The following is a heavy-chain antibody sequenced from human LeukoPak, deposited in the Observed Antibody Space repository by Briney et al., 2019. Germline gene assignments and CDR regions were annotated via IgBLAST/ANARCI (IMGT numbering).Heavy chain of an antibody. CDR2: IKQEGSEK. V-gene: IGHV3-7*04. Sequence: GGSLRLSCAASGFTFSSYWMTWVRQAPGKGLEWVANIKQEGSEKYYVDSVKGRFTISRDNAKNSLYLQMNSLRAEDTAVYYCAKDDSSGYYPNYYFDYWGQGTLVTVSS. CDR1: GFTFSSYW. CDR3: AKDDSSGYYPNYYFDY. D-gene: IGHD3-22*01. J-gene: IGHJ4*02.